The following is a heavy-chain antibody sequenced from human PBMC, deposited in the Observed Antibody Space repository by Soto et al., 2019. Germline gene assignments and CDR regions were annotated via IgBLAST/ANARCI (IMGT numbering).Heavy chain of an antibody. V-gene: IGHV5-51*01. CDR2: IYPGDSDT. CDR1: GYNFTSYW. CDR3: ARPTSGYDFWSGSVY. J-gene: IGHJ4*02. Sequence: PGESQKISCKGSGYNFTSYWSGWVRKITGKGLEWMGIIYPGDSDTRYSPSFQGQVTISADKSISTAYLQWSSLKASDTAMYYCARPTSGYDFWSGSVYWGQGTLVTVSS. D-gene: IGHD3-3*01.